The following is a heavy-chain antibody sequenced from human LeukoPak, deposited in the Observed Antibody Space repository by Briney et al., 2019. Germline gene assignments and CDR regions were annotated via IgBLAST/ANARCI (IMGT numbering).Heavy chain of an antibody. CDR1: GGSLTTHY. J-gene: IGHJ4*02. D-gene: IGHD4-23*01. V-gene: IGHV4-59*11. CDR2: GYHTGST. Sequence: SETLALTCKVSGGSLTTHYWSWLRQSPDKGLEGSGQGYHTGSTHYNPSLRSRFTISVDTSKNKVILTLTSVTAADTDVYYCAREGRWGMKYYFDSWGPGTRVIVSS. CDR3: AREGRWGMKYYFDS.